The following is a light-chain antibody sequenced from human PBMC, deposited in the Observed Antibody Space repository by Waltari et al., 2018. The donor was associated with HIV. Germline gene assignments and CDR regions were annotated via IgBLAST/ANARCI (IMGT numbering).Light chain of an antibody. V-gene: IGLV1-47*01. Sequence: QSVLTQPPSASGTPGQRVTISCSGSSSNIGRNYVYWYQQLPGTAPKLLIYRNKQRPSGVPDRFSGSKSGTSASLAISGLRSEDEADYYCAAWNDKLSAYVFGTGTKVTV. CDR1: SSNIGRNY. CDR3: AAWNDKLSAYV. CDR2: RNK. J-gene: IGLJ1*01.